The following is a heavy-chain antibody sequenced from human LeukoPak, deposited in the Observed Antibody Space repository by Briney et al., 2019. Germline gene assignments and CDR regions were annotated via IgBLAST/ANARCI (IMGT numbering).Heavy chain of an antibody. V-gene: IGHV4-4*08. J-gene: IGHJ4*02. Sequence: SETLSLTCTVSGGSISNYYWSWRRQPPGKGLEWIGHIYSTGSTTYSPSLKSRVIMSADTSKNQFSLKVTSVTAADTAVYYCAREGGPYRPLDYSGQGTLVTVAS. CDR3: AREGGPYRPLDY. CDR1: GGSISNYY. CDR2: IYSTGST.